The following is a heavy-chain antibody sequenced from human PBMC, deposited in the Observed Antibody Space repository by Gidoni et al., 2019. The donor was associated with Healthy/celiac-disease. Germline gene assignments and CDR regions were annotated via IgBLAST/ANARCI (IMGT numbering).Heavy chain of an antibody. CDR1: GFHFSRYS. J-gene: IGHJ4*02. Sequence: EVQLVESVGGLVRPGGSLRLSCAASGFHFSRYSMKWVRQAPWKGLEWVSSISSSSMYIYYADYVKGRVTISRDNAKNSLYLQMNSLRAEDTAVYYCASSELVGATPDYWGQGTLVTVSS. V-gene: IGHV3-21*01. CDR3: ASSELVGATPDY. D-gene: IGHD1-26*01. CDR2: ISSSSMYI.